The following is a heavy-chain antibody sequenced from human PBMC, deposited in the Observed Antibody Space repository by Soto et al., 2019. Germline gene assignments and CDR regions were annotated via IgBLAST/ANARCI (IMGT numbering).Heavy chain of an antibody. J-gene: IGHJ6*02. D-gene: IGHD1-26*01. Sequence: QVQLVQSGAEVKKPGSSVKVSCKASGGTFSSYAISWVRQAPGQGLQWMGGIISIFGTADYAQKFQGRVTITADESTSTAYMELSSVRSGDTAVYYCASHSGSSPEGRYYYGMDVWGQGTTVTVSS. CDR3: ASHSGSSPEGRYYYGMDV. CDR1: GGTFSSYA. CDR2: IISIFGTA. V-gene: IGHV1-69*12.